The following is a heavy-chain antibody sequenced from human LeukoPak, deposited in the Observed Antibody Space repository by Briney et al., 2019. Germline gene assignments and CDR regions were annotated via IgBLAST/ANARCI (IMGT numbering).Heavy chain of an antibody. CDR3: ERAYCGGDCYSNYYYNDD. D-gene: IGHD2-21*02. CDR1: GYTFTSYG. J-gene: IGHJ6*03. Sequence: ASVKVSCKASGYTFTSYGISWVRQAPGQGLEWMGWISAYNGNTNYAQKLQGRVTMTTDTSTSTAYMELRSLRSDDTAVYYCERAYCGGDCYSNYYYNDDRGKRTTVIVFS. CDR2: ISAYNGNT. V-gene: IGHV1-18*01.